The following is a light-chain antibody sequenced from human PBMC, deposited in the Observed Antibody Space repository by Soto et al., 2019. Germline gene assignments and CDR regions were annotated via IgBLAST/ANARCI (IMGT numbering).Light chain of an antibody. CDR2: AAS. V-gene: IGKV1-6*02. CDR3: LQVFNFPRG. Sequence: AIQMTQSPSSLAGSVGDRLTITCRASQAIGNDLGWYQQKPGNAPKLLIYAASSLQSGVSSRFSVSGSGTDVTLTISSLQPDDFATYYCLQVFNFPRGFGQRTKVDIK. CDR1: QAIGND. J-gene: IGKJ1*01.